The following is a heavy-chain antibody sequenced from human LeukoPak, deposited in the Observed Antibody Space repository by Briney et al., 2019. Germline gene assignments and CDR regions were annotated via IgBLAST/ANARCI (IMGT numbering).Heavy chain of an antibody. J-gene: IGHJ3*02. D-gene: IGHD2-21*02. CDR3: ARDPQVTAIHDAFDI. V-gene: IGHV3-66*01. CDR2: IYSGGST. Sequence: GGSLRLSCAASGFTVRSNYMSWVRQAPGKGLEWVSVIYSGGSTYYADSVKGRFTISRDISKNTLYLQMNSLRAEDTAVYYCARDPQVTAIHDAFDIWGQGTMVTVSS. CDR1: GFTVRSNY.